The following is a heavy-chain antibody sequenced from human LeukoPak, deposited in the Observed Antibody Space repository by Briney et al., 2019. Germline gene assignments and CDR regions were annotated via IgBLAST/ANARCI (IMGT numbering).Heavy chain of an antibody. CDR2: IYYSGST. CDR3: ARVTARVYGSSWYEKPDWYFDL. Sequence: SETLSLTCTVSGGSISSYYWSWIRQPPGKGLEWIGYIYYSGSTNYNPSLKSRVTISVDTSKNQFSLKLSSVTAADTAVYYCARVTARVYGSSWYEKPDWYFDLWGRGTLVTVSS. CDR1: GGSISSYY. J-gene: IGHJ2*01. V-gene: IGHV4-59*08. D-gene: IGHD6-13*01.